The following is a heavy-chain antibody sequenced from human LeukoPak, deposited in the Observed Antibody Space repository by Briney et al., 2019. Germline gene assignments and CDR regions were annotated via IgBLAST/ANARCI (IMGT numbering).Heavy chain of an antibody. J-gene: IGHJ4*02. CDR2: ISGSGGST. CDR3: AKDFRGGYSYGNYYFDY. Sequence: PGGSLRLSCAASGFTFSSYAMSWVRQAPGKGLEWVSAISGSGGSTYYADSVKGRFTISRDNSKNTLYLQMNSLRAEDTAVYYCAKDFRGGYSYGNYYFDYWGQGTLVTVSS. V-gene: IGHV3-23*01. D-gene: IGHD5-18*01. CDR1: GFTFSSYA.